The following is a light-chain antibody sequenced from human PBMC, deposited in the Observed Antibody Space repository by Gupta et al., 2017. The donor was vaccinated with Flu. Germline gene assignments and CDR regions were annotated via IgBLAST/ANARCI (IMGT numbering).Light chain of an antibody. CDR1: QTIGTY. CDR2: DAS. J-gene: IGKJ2*01. CDR3: QQRSNWLPYT. V-gene: IGKV3-11*01. Sequence: ELVLTQSPATLSLSPGERATLSCRASQTIGTYLAWYQQKPGPSPRLLIYDASNRATGIPARFSGGGSGTDFSLIISSLEAEDFAVDYCQQRSNWLPYTFGQGTKLEIK.